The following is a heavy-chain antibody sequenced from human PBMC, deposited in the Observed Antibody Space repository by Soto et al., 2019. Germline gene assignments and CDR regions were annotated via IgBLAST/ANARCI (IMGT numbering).Heavy chain of an antibody. CDR2: IWYDGSNK. V-gene: IGHV3-33*01. CDR3: ARMRPQLAGWLDP. J-gene: IGHJ5*01. Sequence: PGGSLRLSCAASGFSFSGYGMHWVRQAPGKGLEWVAVIWYDGSNKYYADSVKGRFTISRDNSKNTLYLQMNSLRAEDTAVYYWARMRPQLAGWLDPWGQRTLVTVYS. CDR1: GFSFSGYG. D-gene: IGHD2-2*01.